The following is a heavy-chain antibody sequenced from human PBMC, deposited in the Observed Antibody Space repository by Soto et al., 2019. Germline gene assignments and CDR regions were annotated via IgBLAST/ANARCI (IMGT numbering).Heavy chain of an antibody. D-gene: IGHD6-13*01. Sequence: ASVKVSCKASGYTFTSYGISWVRQAPGQGLEWMGWISAYNGNTNYAQKLQGRVTMTTDTSTSTAYMELRSLRSDDTAVYYCARDRSFIAAADYYYYGMDVCGQGTTGTVSS. V-gene: IGHV1-18*04. CDR1: GYTFTSYG. J-gene: IGHJ6*02. CDR2: ISAYNGNT. CDR3: ARDRSFIAAADYYYYGMDV.